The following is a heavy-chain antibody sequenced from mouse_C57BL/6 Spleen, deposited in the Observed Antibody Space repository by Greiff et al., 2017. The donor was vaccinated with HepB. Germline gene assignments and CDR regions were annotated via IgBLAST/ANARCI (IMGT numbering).Heavy chain of an antibody. CDR3: ARGHYDHWYFDV. CDR1: GYTFTSYW. Sequence: VQLQQSGAELVRPGSSVKLSCKASGYTFTSYWMHWVKQRPIQGLEWIGNIDPSDSETHYNQKFKDKATLTVDKSSSTAYMQLSSLTSEDSAVYYCARGHYDHWYFDVWGTGTTVTVSS. J-gene: IGHJ1*03. D-gene: IGHD2-4*01. V-gene: IGHV1-52*01. CDR2: IDPSDSET.